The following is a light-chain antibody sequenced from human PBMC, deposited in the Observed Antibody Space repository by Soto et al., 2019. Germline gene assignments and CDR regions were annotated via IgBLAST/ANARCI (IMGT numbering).Light chain of an antibody. Sequence: QSALTQPPSASGSPGQSVTITCTGSDGDIGGYDYVSWYQQYPGTAPRLIIYEVTKRPSGVPDRFTGSKSGNTASLTVSGLQAEDEADYYWSANAGSTTFFGGGTKLTVL. CDR2: EVT. V-gene: IGLV2-8*01. J-gene: IGLJ2*01. CDR1: DGDIGGYDY. CDR3: SANAGSTTF.